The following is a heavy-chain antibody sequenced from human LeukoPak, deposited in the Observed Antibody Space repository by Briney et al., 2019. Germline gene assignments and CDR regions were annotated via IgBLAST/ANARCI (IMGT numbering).Heavy chain of an antibody. Sequence: GGSLRLSCAASGFRFSDFTMTWVRQAPGKGPEWVSAIGGRGGSTYYADSLGGRFIISRDNSKDTVYLQMNSLKVEDTATYYCGQEGGAWGQGTKVTVSS. CDR3: GQEGGA. J-gene: IGHJ5*02. CDR1: GFRFSDFT. CDR2: IGGRGGST. D-gene: IGHD3-16*01. V-gene: IGHV3-23*01.